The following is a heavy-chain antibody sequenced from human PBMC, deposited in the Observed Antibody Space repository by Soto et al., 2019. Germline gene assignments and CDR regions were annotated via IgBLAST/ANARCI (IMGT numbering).Heavy chain of an antibody. D-gene: IGHD2-15*01. J-gene: IGHJ6*02. V-gene: IGHV3-33*01. Sequence: QVQLVESGGGVVQPGRSLRLSCAASGFTFSSYGMHWVRQAPGKGLEWVAVIWYDGSNKYYADSVKGRFTISRDNSKNTLYLEMNSLRAEDTAVYYFARGGYCSGGSCPRLGMDVWGQGTTVTVSS. CDR3: ARGGYCSGGSCPRLGMDV. CDR2: IWYDGSNK. CDR1: GFTFSSYG.